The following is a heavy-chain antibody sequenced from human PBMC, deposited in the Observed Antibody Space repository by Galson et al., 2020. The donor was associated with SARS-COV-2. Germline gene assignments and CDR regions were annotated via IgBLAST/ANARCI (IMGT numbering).Heavy chain of an antibody. CDR3: ARDDSSGYYSN. CDR2: INPSGGST. D-gene: IGHD3-22*01. V-gene: IGHV1-46*03. J-gene: IGHJ4*02. Sequence: ASVKVSCKESGYTFTSYYMHWVRQAPGQGLEWMGIINPSGGSTSYAQKFQGRVTMTRDTSTSTVYMELSSLRSEDTAVYYCARDDSSGYYSNWGQGTLVTVSS. CDR1: GYTFTSYY.